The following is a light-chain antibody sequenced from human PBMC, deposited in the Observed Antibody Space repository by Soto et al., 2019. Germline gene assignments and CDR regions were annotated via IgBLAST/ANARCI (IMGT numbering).Light chain of an antibody. Sequence: EIVMTQSPATLSVSPGERATLSCRASQSVSGILAWYQQKPGQAPKLLIYGASTRATGIPARFSGSGSGTEFTLTISSLQSEDFAVYYCQQYNSWPGTFGQGTKVDIK. V-gene: IGKV3-15*01. J-gene: IGKJ1*01. CDR2: GAS. CDR3: QQYNSWPGT. CDR1: QSVSGI.